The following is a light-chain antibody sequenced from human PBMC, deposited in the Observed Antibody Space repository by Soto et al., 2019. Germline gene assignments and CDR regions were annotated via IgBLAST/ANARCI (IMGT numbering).Light chain of an antibody. CDR2: GTS. CDR3: QSYDSSLSAL. Sequence: QSVLTQPPSVSGAPGQRVTISCTGSSSNIGAGYDVHWYQQLPGTAPKLLIYGTSNRPSGVPDRFSGSKSGTSASLAITGLQAEDEADYYCQSYDSSLSALFGGGTKVTVL. CDR1: SSNIGAGYD. V-gene: IGLV1-40*01. J-gene: IGLJ3*02.